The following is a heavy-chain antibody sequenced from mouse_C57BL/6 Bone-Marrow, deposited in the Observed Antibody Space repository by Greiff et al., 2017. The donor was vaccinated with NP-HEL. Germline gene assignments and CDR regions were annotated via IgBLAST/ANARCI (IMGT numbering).Heavy chain of an antibody. CDR3: TRDQITLPGYFDV. CDR1: GFTFSSYA. D-gene: IGHD2-4*01. Sequence: DVKLVESGGGLVKPGGSLKLSCAASGFTFSSYAMSWVRQTPEKRLEWVAYISSGGDYIYYADTVKGRFTISRDNARNTLYLQMSSLKSEDTAMYYCTRDQITLPGYFDVWGTGTTVTVSS. V-gene: IGHV5-9-1*02. J-gene: IGHJ1*03. CDR2: ISSGGDYI.